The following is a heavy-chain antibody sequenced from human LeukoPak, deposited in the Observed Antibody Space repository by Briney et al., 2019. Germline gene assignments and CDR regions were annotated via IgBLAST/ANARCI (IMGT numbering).Heavy chain of an antibody. D-gene: IGHD2-15*01. J-gene: IGHJ6*02. Sequence: HPGGSLRLSCAASGFTFSSYWMSWVRQAPGKGLEWVSAISGSGGSTYYADSVKGRFTISRDNSKNTLYLQMNSLRAEDTAVYYCAKAPLFYCSGGSCYYPEDYYYYYGMDVWGQGTTVTVSS. CDR3: AKAPLFYCSGGSCYYPEDYYYYYGMDV. V-gene: IGHV3-23*01. CDR2: ISGSGGST. CDR1: GFTFSSYW.